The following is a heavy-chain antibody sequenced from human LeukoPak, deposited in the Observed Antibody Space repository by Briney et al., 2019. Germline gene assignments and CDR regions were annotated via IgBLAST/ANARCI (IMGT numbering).Heavy chain of an antibody. CDR1: GFTFSSYA. CDR2: ISGSDGST. CDR3: AGDSTVGYFDY. D-gene: IGHD4-23*01. J-gene: IGHJ4*02. V-gene: IGHV3-23*01. Sequence: GGSLRLSCAASGFTFSSYAMSWVRQAPGKGLEWVSAISGSDGSTYYADSVKGRFTISRDNSKNTLYLQMNSLRAEDTAVYYCAGDSTVGYFDYWGQGTLVTVSS.